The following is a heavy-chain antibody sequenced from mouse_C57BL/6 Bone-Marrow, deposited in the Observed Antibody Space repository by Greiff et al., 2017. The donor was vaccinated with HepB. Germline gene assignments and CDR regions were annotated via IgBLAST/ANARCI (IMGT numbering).Heavy chain of an antibody. CDR1: GFTFSSYG. Sequence: EVQRVESGGDLVKPGGSLKLSCAASGFTFSSYGMSWVRQTPDKRLEWVATISSGGSYTYYPDSVKGRFTISRDNAKNTLYLQMSSLKSEDTAMYYCASQLFFDYWGQGTTLTVSS. CDR3: ASQLFFDY. J-gene: IGHJ2*01. CDR2: ISSGGSYT. V-gene: IGHV5-6*01.